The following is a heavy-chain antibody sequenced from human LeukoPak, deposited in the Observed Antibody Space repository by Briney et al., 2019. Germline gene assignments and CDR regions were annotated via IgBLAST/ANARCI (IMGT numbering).Heavy chain of an antibody. J-gene: IGHJ5*02. CDR1: GYTFTSYY. CDR3: ARGLAYSGSYRGWFDP. CDR2: INPSGGST. D-gene: IGHD1-26*01. Sequence: ASVKVSCKASGYTFTSYYMHWVRQAPGQGLEWMGIINPSGGSTSYAQKFQGRVTMTRDMSTSTVYMELSSLRSEDTAVYYCARGLAYSGSYRGWFDPWGQGTLVTVSS. V-gene: IGHV1-46*01.